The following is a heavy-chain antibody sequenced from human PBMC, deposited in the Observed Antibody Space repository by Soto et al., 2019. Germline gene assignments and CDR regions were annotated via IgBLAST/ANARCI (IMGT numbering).Heavy chain of an antibody. CDR3: AKDQGFLEWIPQGGLDW. CDR2: LSSTGGST. D-gene: IGHD3-3*01. V-gene: IGHV3-23*01. CDR1: GFTFRKYV. J-gene: IGHJ6*02. Sequence: EVQLLESGGGLAQPGGSLRLSCEASGFTFRKYVMTWVRQAPGKGLEWVSSLSSTGGSTYYADSVKGRFTVSRDNAKNTLLLQMNSRRAGDTAIYYCAKDQGFLEWIPQGGLDWWGPGTTVAVSS.